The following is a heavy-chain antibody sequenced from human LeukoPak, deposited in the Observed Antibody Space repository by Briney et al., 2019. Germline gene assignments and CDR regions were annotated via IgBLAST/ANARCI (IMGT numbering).Heavy chain of an antibody. J-gene: IGHJ6*02. CDR2: INSDGSST. Sequence: PGGSLRLSCAASGFTFSSYWMHWVRQAPGKGLVWVSRINSDGSSTSYADSVKGRFTISRDNAKNTLYLQMNSLRAEDTAVYYCAREPYDILTGYYTTHYYYYGMDVWGQGTTVTVSS. CDR1: GFTFSSYW. CDR3: AREPYDILTGYYTTHYYYYGMDV. D-gene: IGHD3-9*01. V-gene: IGHV3-74*01.